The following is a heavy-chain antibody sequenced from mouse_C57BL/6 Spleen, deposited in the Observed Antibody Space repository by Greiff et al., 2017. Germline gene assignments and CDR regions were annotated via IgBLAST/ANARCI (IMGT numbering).Heavy chain of an antibody. D-gene: IGHD1-1*01. CDR3: ASDRYYYGSSLDWYFDV. V-gene: IGHV5-16*01. CDR2: INYDGSST. CDR1: GFTFSDYY. J-gene: IGHJ1*03. Sequence: EVKLVESEGGLVQPGRSMKLSCTASGFTFSDYYMAWVRQVPEKGLEWVANINYDGSSTYYLASLKSRFIISRDNAKNIIYLQMSSLKSEDTATYYCASDRYYYGSSLDWYFDVWGTGTTVTVSS.